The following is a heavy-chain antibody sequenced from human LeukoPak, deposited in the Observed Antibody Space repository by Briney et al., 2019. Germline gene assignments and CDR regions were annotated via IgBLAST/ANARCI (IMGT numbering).Heavy chain of an antibody. Sequence: ESLKISCEGSGYSFTTYWIGWVRQMPGKGLEWMGVIFPADSDTRYSPSFQGQVTISADKSISTAYLQWSSLKASDTAMYYCASVYSSTSWDYWGQGTLVTVSS. CDR1: GYSFTTYW. J-gene: IGHJ4*02. CDR3: ASVYSSTSWDY. CDR2: IFPADSDT. V-gene: IGHV5-51*01. D-gene: IGHD6-13*01.